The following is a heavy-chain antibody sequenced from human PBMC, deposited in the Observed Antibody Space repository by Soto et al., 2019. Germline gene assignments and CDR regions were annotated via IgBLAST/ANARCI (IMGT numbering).Heavy chain of an antibody. V-gene: IGHV4-4*02. CDR1: GGSINNNFW. Sequence: SETLSLTCVVSGGSINNNFWSCVRQPPGKGLEWNGEISPTGSSNYNPSLGSRVTISVDKSKNQLSLKADSVTAADTAFYYCVRGNDNYDFWNNWSLDPWGQGTLVTVS. CDR3: VRGNDNYDFWNNWSLDP. D-gene: IGHD3-3*01. J-gene: IGHJ5*02. CDR2: ISPTGSS.